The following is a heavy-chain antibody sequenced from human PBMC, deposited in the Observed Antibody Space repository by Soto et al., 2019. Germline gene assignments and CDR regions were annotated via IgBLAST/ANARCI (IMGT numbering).Heavy chain of an antibody. CDR3: ARVSSSSAFGMDV. V-gene: IGHV4-4*02. CDR2: IYQTGST. CDR1: W. Sequence: WWTWVRQPPGKGLDWIGEIYQTGSTSYNPSLESRVTISIDKSKNQFSLKLRSVTAADTAVYYCARVSSSSAFGMDVWGQGTTVTVSS. D-gene: IGHD6-6*01. J-gene: IGHJ6*02.